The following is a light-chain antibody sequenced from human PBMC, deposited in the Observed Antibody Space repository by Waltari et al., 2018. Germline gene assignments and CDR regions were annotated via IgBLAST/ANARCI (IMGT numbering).Light chain of an antibody. J-gene: IGKJ4*01. CDR2: ATS. CDR1: QSISGY. V-gene: IGKV1-39*01. Sequence: DIQMTQSPSSLSASVGDRVPITCRASQSISGYLNWYQQKPGKAPKVLIYATSSLQSGVPSRFSGSGSGTDFTLTISSLQPEDFATYYCQQSYRTPPLTFGGGTKVEIK. CDR3: QQSYRTPPLT.